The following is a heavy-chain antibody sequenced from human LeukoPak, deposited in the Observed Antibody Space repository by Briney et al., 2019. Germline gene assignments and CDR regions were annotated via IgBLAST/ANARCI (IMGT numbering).Heavy chain of an antibody. CDR1: GGSISSSSYY. D-gene: IGHD2-15*01. Sequence: PSETLSLTCTVSGGSISSSSYYWGWIRQPPGKGLEWIGSIYYSGSTYYNPSLKSRVTISVDTSKNQFSLKLSSVTAADTAVYYCARRGISSCSGGSCYSGWFDPWGQGTLVTVSS. V-gene: IGHV4-39*01. J-gene: IGHJ5*02. CDR3: ARRGISSCSGGSCYSGWFDP. CDR2: IYYSGST.